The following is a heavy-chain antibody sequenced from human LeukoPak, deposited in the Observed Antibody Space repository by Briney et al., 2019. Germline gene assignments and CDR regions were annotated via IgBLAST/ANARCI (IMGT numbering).Heavy chain of an antibody. CDR3: ARPRIAAAGRGYYFDY. V-gene: IGHV3-21*01. D-gene: IGHD6-13*01. CDR1: GFTFSSYS. Sequence: GGSLRLSCAASGFTFSSYSMNWVRQAPGKGLEWVSSISSTSTYIYYADSVKGRFTISSDNAKNSLYLQMNSLRAEDTAVYYCARPRIAAAGRGYYFDYWGQGTLVTVSS. J-gene: IGHJ4*02. CDR2: ISSTSTYI.